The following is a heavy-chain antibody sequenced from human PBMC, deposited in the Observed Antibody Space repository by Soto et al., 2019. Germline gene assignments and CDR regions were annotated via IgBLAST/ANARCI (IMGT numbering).Heavy chain of an antibody. Sequence: PSETLSLTCAVSGDSISNGYYWAWIRQPPGKGLEWVASIYHTGTTYYNPSLTSRVTISVDTSKNQFSLKLSSVTAADTAVYYCARGGRYCSGGSCYSAYGMDVWGQGTTVTVSS. D-gene: IGHD2-15*01. CDR3: ARGGRYCSGGSCYSAYGMDV. V-gene: IGHV4-38-2*01. J-gene: IGHJ6*02. CDR2: IYHTGTT. CDR1: GDSISNGYY.